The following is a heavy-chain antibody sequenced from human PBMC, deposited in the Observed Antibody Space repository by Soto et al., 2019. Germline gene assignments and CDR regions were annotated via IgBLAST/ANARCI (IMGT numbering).Heavy chain of an antibody. V-gene: IGHV3-48*02. Sequence: EVQLVESGGGLVQPGGSLRLSCAASGFSLSDYSMNWIRQAPGKGLEWLSYIRGSNNDIYYTDSVKGRLTISRDNAKNSLYLQMSSLRDEDTAVYYYVRDKAWAFDIWGQGTLVTVSS. CDR1: GFSLSDYS. CDR2: IRGSNNDI. J-gene: IGHJ3*02. CDR3: VRDKAWAFDI.